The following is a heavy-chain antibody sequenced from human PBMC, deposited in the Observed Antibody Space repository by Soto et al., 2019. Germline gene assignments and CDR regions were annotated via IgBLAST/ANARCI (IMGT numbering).Heavy chain of an antibody. Sequence: GHTVKVSSTVSAYTLTELSMQWLRQAPGNGLEWIGGFDPEEGETIYAEKFQGRVTMTEDTSTDTAYMELGSLRSEDTAVYYCATLRTDRENEVVPAANGGFDPWGQGTLVTVSS. CDR2: FDPEEGET. V-gene: IGHV1-24*01. D-gene: IGHD2-2*01. CDR1: AYTLTELS. CDR3: ATLRTDRENEVVPAANGGFDP. J-gene: IGHJ5*02.